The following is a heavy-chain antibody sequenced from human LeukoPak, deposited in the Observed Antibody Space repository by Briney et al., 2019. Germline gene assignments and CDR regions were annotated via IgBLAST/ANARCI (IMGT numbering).Heavy chain of an antibody. V-gene: IGHV3-48*04. CDR2: ISSSSSTK. Sequence: GGSLRLSCVASGFTFSSYSMNWVRQAPGKGLEWVSYISSSSSTKYYADSVQGRFTISRDNAKNSLYLQMNSLRAEDTAVYYCARALYSCDSSGPSSSGYYFDYWGQGTLVIVSS. J-gene: IGHJ4*02. D-gene: IGHD6-19*01. CDR3: ARALYSCDSSGPSSSGYYFDY. CDR1: GFTFSSYS.